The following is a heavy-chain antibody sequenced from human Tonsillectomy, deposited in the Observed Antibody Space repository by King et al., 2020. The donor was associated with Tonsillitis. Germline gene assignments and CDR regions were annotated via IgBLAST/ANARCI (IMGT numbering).Heavy chain of an antibody. CDR2: IYYSGST. V-gene: IGHV4-39*01. Sequence: QLQESGPGLVKPSETLSLTCTVSGGSISSSSYYWGWIRQPPGKGLEWIGSIYYSGSTYYNPSLKSRVTISVDTSKNQFSLKLSSVTAADTAVYYCARYDSSGYYYDLLKRHVDYWGQGTLVTVSS. CDR3: ARYDSSGYYYDLLKRHVDY. J-gene: IGHJ4*02. CDR1: GGSISSSSYY. D-gene: IGHD3-22*01.